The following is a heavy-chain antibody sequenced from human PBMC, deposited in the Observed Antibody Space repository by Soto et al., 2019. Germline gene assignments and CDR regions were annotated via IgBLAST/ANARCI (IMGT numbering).Heavy chain of an antibody. D-gene: IGHD4-17*01. CDR3: GAHAGATYGPLDY. V-gene: IGHV4-4*02. CDR2: IYHTGST. CDR1: IGSITSTNW. J-gene: IGHJ4*02. Sequence: QVQLQQSGPGLVKPSGTLSLTCAVSIGSITSTNWWTWVRQPPGKELEWLGEIYHTGSTNYNPSLRCRVTIAVDKSKNQFSLRLFSVTAADTAVYYCGAHAGATYGPLDYWGRGTLVTVSS.